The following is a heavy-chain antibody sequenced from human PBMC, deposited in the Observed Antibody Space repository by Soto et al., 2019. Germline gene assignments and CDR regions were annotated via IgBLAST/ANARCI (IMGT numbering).Heavy chain of an antibody. V-gene: IGHV3-23*01. CDR2: ISGGGGTT. Sequence: EVQLLESGGGLVQPGGSLRLSCAASGFTFSSYAINWVRQAPGKGLEWVSAISGGGGTTYYADSVKGRSTISRDNSKNTVYLQMNSLRAEDTAVYYCATPYLLYAFDIWGQGTMVTVSS. CDR3: ATPYLLYAFDI. CDR1: GFTFSSYA. D-gene: IGHD2-15*01. J-gene: IGHJ3*02.